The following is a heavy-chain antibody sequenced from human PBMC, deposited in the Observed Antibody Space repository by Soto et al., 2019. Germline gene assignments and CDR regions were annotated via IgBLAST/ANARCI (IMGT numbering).Heavy chain of an antibody. CDR1: GYTFTHYY. J-gene: IGHJ4*02. CDR2: INPNRGST. Sequence: QVQLVQSGAEVKKPGASVKVSCKASGYTFTHYYIHWVRQAPGQGLEWMGIINPNRGSTTYAQKFRAGFTMTRDTSTGTVYMELSSLRSEDSAVYYCATSVNSAMAFDYWGQGTLVTVSS. V-gene: IGHV1-46*01. CDR3: ATSVNSAMAFDY. D-gene: IGHD5-18*01.